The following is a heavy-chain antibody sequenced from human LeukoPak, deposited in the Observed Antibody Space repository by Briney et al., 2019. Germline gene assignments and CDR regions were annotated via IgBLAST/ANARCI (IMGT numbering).Heavy chain of an antibody. Sequence: GGSLRLSCAASGFTFNSYSMNWVRQAPGKGLEWVSSISSSSNSIYYADSVKGRFTISRDNAKNSLYLQMNSLRAEDTAVYYCARDQPPLIFDTSGYFIDYWGQGTLVTFSS. J-gene: IGHJ4*02. V-gene: IGHV3-21*01. CDR2: ISSSSNSI. CDR1: GFTFNSYS. D-gene: IGHD3-22*01. CDR3: ARDQPPLIFDTSGYFIDY.